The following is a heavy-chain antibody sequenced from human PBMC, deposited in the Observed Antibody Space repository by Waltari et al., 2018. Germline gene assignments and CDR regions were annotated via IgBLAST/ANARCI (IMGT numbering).Heavy chain of an antibody. V-gene: IGHV1-69*05. CDR3: ARNVQGDVAAPAGY. D-gene: IGHD2-15*01. CDR2: IIPIFGTA. Sequence: QVQLVRSGAEVKKPGSSVKVSCKASGGPFSSYAISWVRQAPGQGLEWMGGIIPIFGTANYAQKFQGRVTITTDESTSTAYMELSSLRSEDTAVYYCARNVQGDVAAPAGYWGQGTLVTVSS. CDR1: GGPFSSYA. J-gene: IGHJ4*02.